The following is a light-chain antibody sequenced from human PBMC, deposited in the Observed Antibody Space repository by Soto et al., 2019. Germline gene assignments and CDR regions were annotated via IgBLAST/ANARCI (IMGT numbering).Light chain of an antibody. CDR2: AAS. CDR1: QSISSY. Sequence: DIQMTQSPSSLSASVGVRVTITFRASQSISSYLNWYQQKPGKAPKLLIYAASSLQSGVPSRFSGSGSGTDFTLTISSLQPEDFATYYCQQSYSTRYTFGQGTKLEIK. J-gene: IGKJ2*01. CDR3: QQSYSTRYT. V-gene: IGKV1-39*01.